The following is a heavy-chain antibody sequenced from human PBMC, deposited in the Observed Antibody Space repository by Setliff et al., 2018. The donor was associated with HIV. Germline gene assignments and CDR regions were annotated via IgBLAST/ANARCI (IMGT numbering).Heavy chain of an antibody. CDR3: AKGRYGGYDWGTLDI. Sequence: SCAASGFTFSDYYMSWIRQAPGKGLEFISYISSRGSTIYYADSVKGRFTISRDNSKNTLYLQMNSLRVEDTAVYYCAKGRYGGYDWGTLDIWGQGTMVTVSS. CDR1: GFTFSDYY. CDR2: ISSRGSTI. J-gene: IGHJ3*02. V-gene: IGHV3-11*01. D-gene: IGHD5-12*01.